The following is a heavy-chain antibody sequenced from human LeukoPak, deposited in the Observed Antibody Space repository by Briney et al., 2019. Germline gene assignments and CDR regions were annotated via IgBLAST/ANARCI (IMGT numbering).Heavy chain of an antibody. Sequence: GGSLRLSRAASGFTISSHGMHWVRQAPGKGLEWVAFLHSNGNNKYYADVVKGRFAISRDNSKNTLHLQMDSLRPEDTAVYYCARSFSAREYFEHWGQGTLVTVSS. D-gene: IGHD6-6*01. CDR1: GFTISSHG. V-gene: IGHV3-30*02. CDR2: LHSNGNNK. J-gene: IGHJ1*01. CDR3: ARSFSAREYFEH.